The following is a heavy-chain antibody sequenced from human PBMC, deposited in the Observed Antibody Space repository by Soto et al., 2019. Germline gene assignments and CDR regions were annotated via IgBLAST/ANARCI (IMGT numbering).Heavy chain of an antibody. CDR3: VLWPPYYFDY. J-gene: IGHJ4*02. D-gene: IGHD3-10*01. CDR2: ISGSGVST. Sequence: GGSLRLSCAASGFTFSSYSMNWVRQAPGKGLEWVSAISGSGVSTYYADSVKGRFTISRDNSKNTLYLQMNSLRAEDTAVYYCVLWPPYYFDYWGQGTLVTVSS. CDR1: GFTFSSYS. V-gene: IGHV3-23*01.